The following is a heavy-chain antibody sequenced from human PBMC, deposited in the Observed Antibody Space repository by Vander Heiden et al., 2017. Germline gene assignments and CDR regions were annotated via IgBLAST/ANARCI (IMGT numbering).Heavy chain of an antibody. Sequence: EVQLLESGGGLVQPGGSLRLSCAASGFTFSSFAMTWVRQAPGKGLEWVSGISGSGGSTSYADSVKGRFIISRDNSKNTLYLQMNSMREEDTAVYYCATNQGGYYYYAMDAWGQGTTVTVYS. CDR2: ISGSGGST. V-gene: IGHV3-23*01. J-gene: IGHJ6*02. CDR1: GFTFSSFA. D-gene: IGHD3-16*01. CDR3: ATNQGGYYYYAMDA.